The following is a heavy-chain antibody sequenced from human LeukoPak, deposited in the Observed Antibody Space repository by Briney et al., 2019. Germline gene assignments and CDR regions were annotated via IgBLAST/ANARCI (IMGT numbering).Heavy chain of an antibody. CDR2: INSDGRST. CDR1: GFTFSSYW. Sequence: PGGSLRLSCAASGFTFSSYWMHWVRQAPGKGLVWVSRINSDGRSTSYADSVKGRFTISRDNAKNTLYLQMNSLRAEDMAVYYCARDRGYGDYEYFQHWGQGTLVTVSS. J-gene: IGHJ1*01. CDR3: ARDRGYGDYEYFQH. D-gene: IGHD4-17*01. V-gene: IGHV3-74*01.